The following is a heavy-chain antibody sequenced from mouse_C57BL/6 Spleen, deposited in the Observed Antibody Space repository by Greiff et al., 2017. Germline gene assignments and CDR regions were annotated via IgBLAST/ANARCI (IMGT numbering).Heavy chain of an antibody. Sequence: QVQLQQPGAELVKPGASVKLSCKASGYTFTSYWMHWVKQRPGQGLEWIGMIHPNSGSTNYNEKFKSKATLTVDKSSSTAYMQLSSLTSEDSAVYYCARKAQATGAWFAYWGQGTLVTVSA. CDR1: GYTFTSYW. CDR3: ARKAQATGAWFAY. D-gene: IGHD3-2*02. CDR2: IHPNSGST. V-gene: IGHV1-64*01. J-gene: IGHJ3*01.